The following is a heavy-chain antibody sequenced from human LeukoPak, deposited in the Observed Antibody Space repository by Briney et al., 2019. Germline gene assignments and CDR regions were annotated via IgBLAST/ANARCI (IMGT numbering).Heavy chain of an antibody. CDR2: MNPNSGNT. V-gene: IGHV1-8*01. D-gene: IGHD5-24*01. J-gene: IGHJ4*02. CDR1: GYTFTSYD. CDR3: ARGSRVGDGYNDGTQGY. Sequence: GASVKVSCKASGYTFTSYDINWVRQATGQGLEWMGWMNPNSGNTGYAQKFQGRVTMTRNTSISTAYMELSSLRSEDTAVYYCARGSRVGDGYNDGTQGYWGQGTLVTVSS.